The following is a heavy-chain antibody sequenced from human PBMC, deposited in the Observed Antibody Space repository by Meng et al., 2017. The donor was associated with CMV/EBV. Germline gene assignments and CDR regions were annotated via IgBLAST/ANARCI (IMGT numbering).Heavy chain of an antibody. CDR2: ISSNGGST. CDR3: ARDEYSSSWYYFDY. V-gene: IGHV3-64*02. J-gene: IGHJ4*02. D-gene: IGHD6-13*01. CDR1: GFTFSSYA. Sequence: GESLKISCAASGFTFSSYAMHWVRQAPGKGLEYVSAISSNGGSTYYADSVKGRFTISRDNSKNTLYLQMGSLRAEDTAVYYCARDEYSSSWYYFDYWGQGTLVTVSS.